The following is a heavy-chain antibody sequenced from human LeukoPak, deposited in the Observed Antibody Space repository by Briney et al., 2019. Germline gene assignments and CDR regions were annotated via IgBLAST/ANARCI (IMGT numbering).Heavy chain of an antibody. V-gene: IGHV3-53*01. CDR2: IYSGGST. CDR1: GFTVSSNY. D-gene: IGHD4-17*01. Sequence: PGGSLRLSCAASGFTVSSNYMSWVRQAPGKGLEWVSVIYSGGSTYYADSVKGRFTISRDNSKNTLYLQMNSLRAEDTAVYYCARGDPTVTTYIDYWGQGTLVTVSS. CDR3: ARGDPTVTTYIDY. J-gene: IGHJ4*02.